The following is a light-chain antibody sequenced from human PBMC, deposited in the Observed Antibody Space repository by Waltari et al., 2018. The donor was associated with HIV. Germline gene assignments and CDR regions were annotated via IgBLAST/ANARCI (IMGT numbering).Light chain of an antibody. CDR2: GNY. CDR3: ASWDASLNGWV. V-gene: IGLV1-44*01. Sequence: QSVVTQPPSVSGTPGQTVTISCSGSTSNIGIKTVNWYQHLPGTAHKRLIRGNYQRPSGVPDRFSASKSGTSASLAISGLQSEDEAYYYCASWDASLNGWVFGGGTKLTVL. J-gene: IGLJ3*02. CDR1: TSNIGIKT.